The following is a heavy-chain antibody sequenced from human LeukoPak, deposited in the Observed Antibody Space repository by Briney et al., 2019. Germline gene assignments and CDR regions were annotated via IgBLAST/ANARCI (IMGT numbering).Heavy chain of an antibody. D-gene: IGHD2-2*01. CDR2: ISAYNGNT. CDR3: ARDEYCSSTSCRPGNAFDI. V-gene: IGHV1-18*01. CDR1: GYTFTSYG. Sequence: ASVKVSCKASGYTFTSYGISWVRQAPGQGLEWMGWISAYNGNTNYAQKLQGRVTMTADTSTSTAYMELRSLRSDDTAVYYCARDEYCSSTSCRPGNAFDIWGQGTMVTVSS. J-gene: IGHJ3*02.